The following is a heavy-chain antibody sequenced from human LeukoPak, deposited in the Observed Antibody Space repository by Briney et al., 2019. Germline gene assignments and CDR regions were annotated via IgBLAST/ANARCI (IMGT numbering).Heavy chain of an antibody. V-gene: IGHV3-23*01. J-gene: IGHJ4*02. Sequence: GGSLRLSCAASGFTFSSYAMSWVRQAPGKGLEWVSAISGSGGSTYYADSVKGRFTISRDNSRNTLYLQMNSLRTEDTAVYYCAKAGSIRFDYWGQGTLVTVSS. CDR2: ISGSGGST. D-gene: IGHD1-26*01. CDR3: AKAGSIRFDY. CDR1: GFTFSSYA.